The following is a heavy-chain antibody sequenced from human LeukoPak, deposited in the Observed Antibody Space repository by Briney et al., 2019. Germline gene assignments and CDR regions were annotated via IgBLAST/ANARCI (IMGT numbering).Heavy chain of an antibody. CDR1: GFTVSSNY. D-gene: IGHD3/OR15-3a*01. CDR2: ISGSGDNT. CDR3: AKDWTGTKPFDL. J-gene: IGHJ2*01. Sequence: PGGSLRLSCAASGFTVSSNYMSWVRQAPGKGLEWVSSISGSGDNTYYADSVKGRFTISRDNSKSTLYVQMNSLRAEDTAVYYCAKDWTGTKPFDLWGRGTLVTVSS. V-gene: IGHV3-23*01.